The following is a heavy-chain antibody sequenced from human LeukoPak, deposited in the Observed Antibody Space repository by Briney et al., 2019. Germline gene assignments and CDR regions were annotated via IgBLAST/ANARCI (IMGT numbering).Heavy chain of an antibody. V-gene: IGHV3-30*18. Sequence: GRSLRLSCAASGFTFSSYGMHWVRQAPGKGLEWVAVISYVGSNKYYADSVKGRFTISRDNSKNTLYLQMNSLRAEDTAVYYCAKDSTAYYYGMDVWGQGTTVTVSS. CDR1: GFTFSSYG. CDR3: AKDSTAYYYGMDV. D-gene: IGHD2-21*02. J-gene: IGHJ6*02. CDR2: ISYVGSNK.